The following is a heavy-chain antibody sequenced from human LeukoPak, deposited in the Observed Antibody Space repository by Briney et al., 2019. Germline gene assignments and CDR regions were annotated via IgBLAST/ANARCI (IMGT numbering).Heavy chain of an antibody. CDR2: ISGSGGST. CDR1: GFRFSSYA. Sequence: GGSLRLSCGASGFRFSSYAMSWVRQAPGKGLEWVSSISGSGGSTYYTDSVKGRFAISRDNSKSTLYLQMNSLGTDDTALYYCVKGGQNYDFWRFDYWGQGTPVTASS. D-gene: IGHD3-3*01. J-gene: IGHJ4*02. V-gene: IGHV3-23*01. CDR3: VKGGQNYDFWRFDY.